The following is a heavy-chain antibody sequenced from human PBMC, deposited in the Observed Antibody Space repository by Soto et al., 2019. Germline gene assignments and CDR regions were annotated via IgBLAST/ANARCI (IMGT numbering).Heavy chain of an antibody. D-gene: IGHD4-17*01. CDR1: GYSFTSYW. CDR3: ATLYGGLSQDLQDY. CDR2: IDPSDSYT. Sequence: RGESLKISCKGSGYSFTSYWISWVRQMPGKGLEWMGRIDPSDSYTNYSPSFQGHVTISADKSISTAYLQWSSLKASDTAMYYCATLYGGLSQDLQDYWGQGTLVTVSS. V-gene: IGHV5-10-1*01. J-gene: IGHJ4*02.